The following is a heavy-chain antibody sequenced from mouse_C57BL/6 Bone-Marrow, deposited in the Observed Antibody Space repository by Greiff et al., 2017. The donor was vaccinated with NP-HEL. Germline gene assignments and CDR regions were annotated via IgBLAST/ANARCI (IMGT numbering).Heavy chain of an antibody. CDR3: ARGRVAKDY. D-gene: IGHD1-1*01. J-gene: IGHJ2*01. V-gene: IGHV1-66*01. CDR2: IYPGSGNT. Sequence: QVQLQQPGPELVKPGASVKISCKASGYSFTSYYIHWVKQRPGQGLEWIGWIYPGSGNTKYNEKFKGKATLTADTSSSTAYMQLSSLTSVDSAVAYCARGRVAKDYWGQGTTLTVSS. CDR1: GYSFTSYY.